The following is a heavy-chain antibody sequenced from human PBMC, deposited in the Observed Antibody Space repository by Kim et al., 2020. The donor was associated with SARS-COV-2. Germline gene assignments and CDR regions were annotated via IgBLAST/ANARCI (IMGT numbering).Heavy chain of an antibody. CDR1: GASISSSSYF. Sequence: SETLSLTCSVSGASISSSSYFWDWIRQPPGKGLEWIGSIYYIGTTNYNPSFESRVTISVDTSKNQFSLKLKSVTATDTAVYYCARRFKSWSFDYWGQGNLVTVSS. V-gene: IGHV4-39*01. J-gene: IGHJ4*02. CDR2: IYYIGTT. CDR3: ARRFKSWSFDY.